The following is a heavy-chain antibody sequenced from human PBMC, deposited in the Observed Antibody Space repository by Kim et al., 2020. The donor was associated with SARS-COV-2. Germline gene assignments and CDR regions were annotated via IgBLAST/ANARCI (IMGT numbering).Heavy chain of an antibody. Sequence: GESLQISCKGSGYSFTSYWIGWVRQMPGKGLEWMGIIYPGDSDTRYSPSFQGQVTISADKSISTAYLQWSSLKASDTAMYYCATSRGYSYGAVSWFDPWGQGTLVTVSS. CDR1: GYSFTSYW. CDR3: ATSRGYSYGAVSWFDP. D-gene: IGHD5-18*01. V-gene: IGHV5-51*01. CDR2: IYPGDSDT. J-gene: IGHJ5*02.